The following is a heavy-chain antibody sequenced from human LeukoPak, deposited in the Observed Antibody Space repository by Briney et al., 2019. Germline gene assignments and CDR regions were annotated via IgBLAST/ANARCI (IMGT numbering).Heavy chain of an antibody. V-gene: IGHV3-48*03. Sequence: PGGSLRLSCAASGFTFSSYEMNWVRQAPGKGLEWVSYISSSGSTIYYADSVKGRFTISRDNAKNSLYLQMNSLRAEDTAVYNCARGGDDYGDYGAGFDYWGQGTLVTVSS. CDR2: ISSSGSTI. J-gene: IGHJ4*02. D-gene: IGHD4-17*01. CDR3: ARGGDDYGDYGAGFDY. CDR1: GFTFSSYE.